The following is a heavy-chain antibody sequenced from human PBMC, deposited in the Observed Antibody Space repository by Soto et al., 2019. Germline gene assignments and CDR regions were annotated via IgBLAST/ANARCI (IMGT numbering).Heavy chain of an antibody. CDR3: AREYPHFDY. CDR1: GFTVSSNY. Sequence: PGGALRLSWAASGFTVSSNYMSWVRQAPGKGLEWVSVIYSGGSTYYADSVKGRFTISRDNSKNTLYLQMNSLRAEDTAVYYCAREYPHFDYWGQGTLVSVSS. J-gene: IGHJ4*02. CDR2: IYSGGST. V-gene: IGHV3-66*01.